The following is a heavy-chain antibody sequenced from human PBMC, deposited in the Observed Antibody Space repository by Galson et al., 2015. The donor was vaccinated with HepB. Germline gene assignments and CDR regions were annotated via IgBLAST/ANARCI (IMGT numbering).Heavy chain of an antibody. CDR2: LSYDGYNL. CDR3: ARGVYYDRSGYYYGVTY. D-gene: IGHD3-22*01. J-gene: IGHJ4*02. Sequence: SLRLSCAASGCTFSSYAMHWVRQAPGKGLEWVAVLSYDGYNLNYADSVKGRFTISRDNSKNTLYLRMNSLRAEDTAVYYCARGVYYDRSGYYYGVTYWGQGALVTVSS. CDR1: GCTFSSYA. V-gene: IGHV3-30-3*01.